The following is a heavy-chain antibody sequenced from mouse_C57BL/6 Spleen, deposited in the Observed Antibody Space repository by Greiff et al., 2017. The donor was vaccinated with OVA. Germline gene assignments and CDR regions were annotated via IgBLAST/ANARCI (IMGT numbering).Heavy chain of an antibody. D-gene: IGHD1-1*01. J-gene: IGHJ3*01. CDR2: IDPEDGET. Sequence: EVMLVESGAELVKPGASVKLSCTASGFNIKDYYMHWVKQRTEQGLEWIGRIDPEDGETKYAPKFQGKATITADTSSNTAYLQLSSLTSEDTAVYYCARGADYYYGSSYGWFAYWGQGTLVTVSA. CDR3: ARGADYYYGSSYGWFAY. CDR1: GFNIKDYY. V-gene: IGHV14-2*01.